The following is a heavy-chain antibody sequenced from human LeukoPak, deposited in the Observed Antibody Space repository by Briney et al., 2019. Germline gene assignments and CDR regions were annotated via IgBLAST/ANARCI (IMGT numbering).Heavy chain of an antibody. CDR1: GYTFTSYD. D-gene: IGHD1-26*01. V-gene: IGHV1-8*03. J-gene: IGHJ1*01. Sequence: ASVKVSCKASGYTFTSYDINWVRQATGQGLEWMGWMNPNSGNTGYAQKFQGRVTITRNTSISTAYMELSSLRSEDTAVYYCARNGREAPHFQHWGQGTLVTVSS. CDR2: MNPNSGNT. CDR3: ARNGREAPHFQH.